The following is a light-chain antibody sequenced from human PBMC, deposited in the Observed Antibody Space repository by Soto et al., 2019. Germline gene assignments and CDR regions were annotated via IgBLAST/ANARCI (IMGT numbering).Light chain of an antibody. V-gene: IGLV2-14*03. J-gene: IGLJ1*01. CDR3: CSYTSSVTYV. Sequence: QSALTQPASVSGSPGQSITISCTGTSSDVGAYNSVSWYQQHPGEAPKLVIYDVSSRPSGVSDRFSGSKSGSTASLTISGLQAEDEADYYCCSYTSSVTYVFGTGTKVT. CDR2: DVS. CDR1: SSDVGAYNS.